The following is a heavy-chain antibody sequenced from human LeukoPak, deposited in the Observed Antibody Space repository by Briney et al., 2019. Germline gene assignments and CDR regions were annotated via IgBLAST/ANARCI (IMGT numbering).Heavy chain of an antibody. V-gene: IGHV3-48*04. CDR2: ISSSSSTI. CDR1: GFTFSSYA. Sequence: PGGSLRLSCAASGFTFSSYAMHWVRQAPGKGLEWVSYISSSSSTIYYADSVKGRFTISRDNAKNSLYLQMNSLRAEDTAVYYCARDPDPDNYYDSSGYFDYWGQGTLVTVSS. D-gene: IGHD3-22*01. J-gene: IGHJ4*02. CDR3: ARDPDPDNYYDSSGYFDY.